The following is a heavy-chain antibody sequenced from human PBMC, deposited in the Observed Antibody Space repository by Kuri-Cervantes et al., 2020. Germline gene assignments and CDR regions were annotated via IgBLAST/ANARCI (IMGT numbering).Heavy chain of an antibody. V-gene: IGHV3-23*01. CDR2: IRGGDGRP. Sequence: GGSLRLSCAASGFSINNFAMSWVRQPPGKGLEWVALIRGGDGRPYYADSVKGRLIISRDNSKNTMYLQMNSLRAEDTAVYYCAKDLGLMTTVTTYAFDVWGQGTMVTVSS. CDR3: AKDLGLMTTVTTYAFDV. CDR1: GFSINNFA. J-gene: IGHJ3*01. D-gene: IGHD4-17*01.